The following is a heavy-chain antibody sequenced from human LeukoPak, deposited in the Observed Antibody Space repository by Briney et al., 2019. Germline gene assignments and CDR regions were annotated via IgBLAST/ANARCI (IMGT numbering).Heavy chain of an antibody. J-gene: IGHJ3*02. Sequence: VSVKVSCKASGYTFTSYDINRVRQATGQGLEWMGWMNPNSGNTGYAQKFQGRVTMTRNTSISTAYMELSSLRSEDTAVYYCARPGDDTSGSSELTGDAFDIWGQGTMVTVSS. CDR1: GYTFTSYD. D-gene: IGHD3-22*01. CDR3: ARPGDDTSGSSELTGDAFDI. CDR2: MNPNSGNT. V-gene: IGHV1-8*01.